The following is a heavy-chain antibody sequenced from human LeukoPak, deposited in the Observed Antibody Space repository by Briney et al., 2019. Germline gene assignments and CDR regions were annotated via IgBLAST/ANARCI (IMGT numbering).Heavy chain of an antibody. CDR2: IYYSGST. CDR1: GGSISSSSYY. CDR3: ARKLGSYPTWFDP. Sequence: SETLPLTCTVSGGSISSSSYYWGWIRQPPGKGLEWIGSIYYSGSTYYNPSLESRVTISVDTSKNQFSLKLYSVTAADTAVYYCARKLGSYPTWFDPWGQGTLVTVSS. D-gene: IGHD3-10*01. J-gene: IGHJ5*02. V-gene: IGHV4-39*07.